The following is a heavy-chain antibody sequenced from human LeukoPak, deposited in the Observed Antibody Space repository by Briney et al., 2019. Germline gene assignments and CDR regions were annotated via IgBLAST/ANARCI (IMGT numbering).Heavy chain of an antibody. J-gene: IGHJ6*03. D-gene: IGHD2-2*02. CDR2: ISGSGGST. V-gene: IGHV3-23*01. CDR1: GFTFSSYA. CDR3: ARGSPYCSSTSCYTGYYYYYMDV. Sequence: GGSLRLSCAASGFTFSSYAMSWVRQAPGKGLEWVSAISGSGGSTYYADSAKGRFTISRDNSKNTLYLQMNSLRAEDTAVYYCARGSPYCSSTSCYTGYYYYYMDVWGKGTTVTVSS.